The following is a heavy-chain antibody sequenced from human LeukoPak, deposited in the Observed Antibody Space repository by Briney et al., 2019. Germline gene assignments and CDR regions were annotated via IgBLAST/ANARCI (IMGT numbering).Heavy chain of an antibody. CDR1: GGSISSYY. J-gene: IGHJ4*02. V-gene: IGHV4-59*01. CDR2: IYYSGST. Sequence: SETLSLTCTVSGGSISSYYWSWIRQPPGKGLEWIGYIYYSGSTNYNPSLKSRVTISVDTSKNQFSLKLSSVTAADTAVYYCATRAAAGTNDYWGQGTLVTVSS. CDR3: ATRAAAGTNDY. D-gene: IGHD6-13*01.